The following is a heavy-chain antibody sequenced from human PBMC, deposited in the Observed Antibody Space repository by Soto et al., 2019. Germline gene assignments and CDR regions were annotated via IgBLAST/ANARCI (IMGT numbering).Heavy chain of an antibody. CDR1: GSTFINCY. D-gene: IGHD3-9*01. J-gene: IGHJ4*02. CDR2: ISPKSGGT. V-gene: IGHV1-2*02. CDR3: ARPPVYISDWYYFDL. Sequence: QVQLVQSGAEVKKTGSSVKISCEASGSTFINCYMHWVRQSPGQGFEWMGRISPKSGGTNYAQKFQGRISMTWDTSLKTAYMELSSLMSEDTAVYYCARPPVYISDWYYFDLWGQGTQVTVSS.